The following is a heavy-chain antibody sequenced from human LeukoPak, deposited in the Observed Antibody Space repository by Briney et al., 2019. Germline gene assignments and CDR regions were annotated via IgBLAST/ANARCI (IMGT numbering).Heavy chain of an antibody. D-gene: IGHD3-22*01. J-gene: IGHJ4*02. Sequence: PTRGSLRLSCAASGCTFSSYAMHWVRQAPGKGLEWVAVISYNGSNKYYPDSVKGRFIISRDNTKNTLYLQMNSLRAEDTAVYYCAKDHNDSSCYFVDYWGQGTLVTVSS. CDR2: ISYNGSNK. V-gene: IGHV3-30*04. CDR3: AKDHNDSSCYFVDY. CDR1: GCTFSSYA.